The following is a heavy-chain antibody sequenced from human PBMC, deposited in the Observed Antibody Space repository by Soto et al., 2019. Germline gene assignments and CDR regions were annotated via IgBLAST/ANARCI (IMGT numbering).Heavy chain of an antibody. Sequence: EVQLVESGGALAQPGGSLRLSCADSGFTFSRYSMTWFRQAPGKGLEWVSYIGTTFDYIFYADSVRGRFTISRDNAKNSLYLQMNSLRVEDTAVYYCAREWFGEYFWGQGTLVTVSS. V-gene: IGHV3-48*01. D-gene: IGHD3-10*01. CDR2: IGTTFDYI. J-gene: IGHJ1*01. CDR1: GFTFSRYS. CDR3: AREWFGEYF.